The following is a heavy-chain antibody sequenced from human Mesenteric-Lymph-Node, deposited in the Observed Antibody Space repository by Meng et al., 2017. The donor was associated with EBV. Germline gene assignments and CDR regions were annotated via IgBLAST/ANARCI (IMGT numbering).Heavy chain of an antibody. CDR2: ISAYNGDT. D-gene: IGHD4-23*01. CDR1: GYTFSNYG. Sequence: QVQLVRSGVRGKKRGASGKVSCKGAGYTFSNYGTCWVRQAPGQGLEWMGWISAYNGDTYYAQRFQGRVTMTTDTSASTAYMELRSLRFDDTAVYYCASVHYGGNPFEGGGWGQGTLVTVSS. CDR3: ASVHYGGNPFEGGG. J-gene: IGHJ4*02. V-gene: IGHV1-18*01.